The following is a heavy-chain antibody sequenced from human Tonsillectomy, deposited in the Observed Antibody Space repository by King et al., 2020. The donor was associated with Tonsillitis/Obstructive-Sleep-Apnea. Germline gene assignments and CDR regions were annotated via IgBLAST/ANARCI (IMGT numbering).Heavy chain of an antibody. J-gene: IGHJ4*02. CDR2: IYHSGST. CDR1: GGSISSSNW. D-gene: IGHD3-3*01. Sequence: VQLQESGPGLVKPSGTLSLTCAVSGGSISSSNWWSWVRQPPGKGLEGIGEIYHSGSTNYNPSLKSRVTISVDKSKNQFSLKLSSVTAADTAVYYCARDSSYYDFWSGYYSRGYFDYWGQGTLVTVSS. CDR3: ARDSSYYDFWSGYYSRGYFDY. V-gene: IGHV4-4*02.